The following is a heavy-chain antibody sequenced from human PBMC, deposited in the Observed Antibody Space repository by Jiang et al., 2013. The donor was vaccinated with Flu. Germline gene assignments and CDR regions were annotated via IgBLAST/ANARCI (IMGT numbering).Heavy chain of an antibody. CDR1: GFSVSAYG. J-gene: IGHJ3*01. D-gene: IGHD2-15*01. CDR3: ARHYCYGGTCSGLFAFDV. V-gene: IGHV3-48*03. CDR2: ISSRGSPI. Sequence: VQLLESGGGLVQPGRSLRLSCAASGFSVSAYGMHWVRQAPGKGLEWISYISSRGSPIYYADSVEGRFTISRDNAKNSLYLQMNTLRAEDTAVYYCARHYCYGGTCSGLFAFDV.